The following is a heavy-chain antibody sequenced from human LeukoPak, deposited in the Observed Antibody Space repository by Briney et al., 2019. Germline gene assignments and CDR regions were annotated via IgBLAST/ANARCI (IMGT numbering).Heavy chain of an antibody. J-gene: IGHJ4*02. CDR3: ARPLYYYDSSGYPDY. D-gene: IGHD3-22*01. Sequence: PGRSLRLSCAASGFTFSSYGMHWVRQAPGKGLEWVAVIWYDGSNKYYADSVKGRFTISRGNSKNTLYLQMNSLRAEDTAVYYCARPLYYYDSSGYPDYWGQGTLVTVSS. CDR1: GFTFSSYG. V-gene: IGHV3-33*01. CDR2: IWYDGSNK.